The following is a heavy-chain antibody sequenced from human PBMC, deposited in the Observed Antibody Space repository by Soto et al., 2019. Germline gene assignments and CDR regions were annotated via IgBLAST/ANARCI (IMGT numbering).Heavy chain of an antibody. CDR3: ARDNGYSYGYTLDH. Sequence: SETLSLTCTVSGGSISSYYWSWIRQPPGKGLEWIGYIYYSGSTNYNPSLKSRVTISVDTSKNQFSLKLSSVTAADTAVYYCARDNGYSYGYTLDHWGQGTLVTAPQ. CDR2: IYYSGST. D-gene: IGHD5-18*01. J-gene: IGHJ4*02. V-gene: IGHV4-59*01. CDR1: GGSISSYY.